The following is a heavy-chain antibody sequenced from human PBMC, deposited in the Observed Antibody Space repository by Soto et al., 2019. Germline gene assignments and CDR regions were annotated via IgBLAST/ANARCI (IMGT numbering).Heavy chain of an antibody. CDR1: GFTVSSNY. CDR2: IYSGGST. J-gene: IGHJ3*02. V-gene: IGHV3-66*01. CDR3: ARRKSDDFWSGYYNGNAFDI. Sequence: EVQLVESGGGLVQPGGSLSLSCAASGFTVSSNYMSWVRQAPGKGLEWVSVIYSGGSTYYADSVKGRFTISRDNSKNTLYRQMNSLRAEDTAVYYCARRKSDDFWSGYYNGNAFDIWGQGTMVTVSS. D-gene: IGHD3-3*01.